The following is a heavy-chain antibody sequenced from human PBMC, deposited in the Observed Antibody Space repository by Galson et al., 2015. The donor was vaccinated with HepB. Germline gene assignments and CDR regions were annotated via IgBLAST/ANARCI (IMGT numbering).Heavy chain of an antibody. V-gene: IGHV5-51*01. CDR1: GYSFTSYW. CDR2: IYPGDSDT. D-gene: IGHD3-10*01. Sequence: QSGAEVTKPGESLKFSCKGSGYSFTSYWIGWVRQMPGKGLEWMGIIYPGDSDTRYSPSFQGQVTISANKSISTAYLQWSSLKASDTAMYYCARAHSGGSGKRDAFDIWGQGTMVTVSS. J-gene: IGHJ3*02. CDR3: ARAHSGGSGKRDAFDI.